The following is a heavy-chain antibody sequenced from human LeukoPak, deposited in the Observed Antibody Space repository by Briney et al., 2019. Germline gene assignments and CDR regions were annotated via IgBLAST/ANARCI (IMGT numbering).Heavy chain of an antibody. J-gene: IGHJ4*02. CDR2: ISAYTGNT. CDR3: ARGVWDYDYVWGSYRYYFDY. CDR1: GYTFTSYG. D-gene: IGHD3-16*02. Sequence: GASVKVSCKASGYTFTSYGISWVRQAPGQGLEWMGWISAYTGNTNYAQKLQGRVTMTTDTSTITAYMELRSLRSDDTAVYYCARGVWDYDYVWGSYRYYFDYWGQGTLVTVSS. V-gene: IGHV1-18*01.